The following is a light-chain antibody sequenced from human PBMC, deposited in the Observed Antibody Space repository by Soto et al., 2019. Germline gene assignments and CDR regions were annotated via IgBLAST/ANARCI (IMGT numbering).Light chain of an antibody. J-gene: IGKJ1*01. CDR3: QQYVTAPPGT. V-gene: IGKV3-20*01. CDR1: QSVSID. CDR2: GAS. Sequence: EIVMTQSPATLYVSKGERATLSCRASQSVSIDLAWYQQTPGQAPRLLIYGASTRATGIPDRFSGSGSGTDFTLTISRLEPGDFAVYYCQQYVTAPPGTFGQGAMVDIK.